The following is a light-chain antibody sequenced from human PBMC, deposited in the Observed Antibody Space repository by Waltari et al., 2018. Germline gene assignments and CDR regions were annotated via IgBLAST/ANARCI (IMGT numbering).Light chain of an antibody. V-gene: IGLV2-14*01. CDR3: SSYTSSSKGV. Sequence: QSALTQPASVSGHPGQAITLPCPGTSSDVGGYNYVPRYQQHPGKAPNLMIYEVSNRPSGVSNRFSGSKSGNTASLTISGLQAEDEADYYCSSYTSSSKGVFGGGTKLTVL. CDR1: SSDVGGYNY. CDR2: EVS. J-gene: IGLJ2*01.